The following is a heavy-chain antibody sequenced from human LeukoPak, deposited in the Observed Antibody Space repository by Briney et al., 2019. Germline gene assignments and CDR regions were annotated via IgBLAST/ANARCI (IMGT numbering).Heavy chain of an antibody. J-gene: IGHJ4*02. CDR1: GFTFSSYW. CDR3: ARTASSGYLYFDY. CDR2: INSDGSTA. Sequence: GGSLRLSCAASGFTFSSYWMHWVRQAPGKGLVWVSRINSDGSTASYADSVKGRFTISRDNSKNTLYLQMNSLRAEDTAVYYCARTASSGYLYFDYWGQGTLVTVSS. D-gene: IGHD3-22*01. V-gene: IGHV3-74*01.